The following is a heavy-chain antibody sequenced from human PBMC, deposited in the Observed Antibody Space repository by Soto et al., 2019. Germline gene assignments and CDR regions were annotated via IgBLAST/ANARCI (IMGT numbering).Heavy chain of an antibody. CDR3: ARATADFWSGYPTSFDY. Sequence: QVQLQESGPGLVKPSETLSLTCTVSGGSISSYYWSWIRQPPGKGLEWIGYIYYSGSTNYNPSLKSRVPISVDTSKHPFTLKLSSVTAADTAVYYCARATADFWSGYPTSFDYWGQGTLVTVSS. CDR1: GGSISSYY. D-gene: IGHD3-3*01. V-gene: IGHV4-59*01. CDR2: IYYSGST. J-gene: IGHJ4*02.